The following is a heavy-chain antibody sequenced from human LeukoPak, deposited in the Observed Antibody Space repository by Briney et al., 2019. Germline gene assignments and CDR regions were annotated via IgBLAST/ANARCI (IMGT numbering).Heavy chain of an antibody. CDR2: INHSGST. CDR3: ARVYRYSADAFDI. J-gene: IGHJ3*02. Sequence: PSETLSLTCAVYGGSFSGYYWSWIRQPPGKGLEWIGEINHSGSTNYNPSLKSRVTISVDTSKNQFSLKLSSVTAADTAVYYCARVYRYSADAFDIWGQGTMVTVSS. D-gene: IGHD1-26*01. CDR1: GGSFSGYY. V-gene: IGHV4-34*01.